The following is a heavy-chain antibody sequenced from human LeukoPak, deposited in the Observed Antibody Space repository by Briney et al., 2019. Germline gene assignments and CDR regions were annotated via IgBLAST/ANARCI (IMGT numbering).Heavy chain of an antibody. D-gene: IGHD6-19*01. Sequence: PGGSLRLSCAASGFTLSSYSMNWVRQATGKGLEWVSSISSSSSYIYYEDSVKGRFTISIDNAKNSLYLQMNSLRAEDTAVYYCARAGLGGDWYFDLWGRGTLVTVSS. V-gene: IGHV3-21*01. J-gene: IGHJ2*01. CDR2: ISSSSSYI. CDR3: ARAGLGGDWYFDL. CDR1: GFTLSSYS.